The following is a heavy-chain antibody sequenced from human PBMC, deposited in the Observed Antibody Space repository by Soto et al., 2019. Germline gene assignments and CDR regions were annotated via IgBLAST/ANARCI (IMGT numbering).Heavy chain of an antibody. CDR3: XRGGVYDSSGYYSRYFDY. Sequence: TLSLTCTVSGGSISSGGYYWSWIRQHPGKGLEWIGYIYYSGSTYYNPSLKSRVTISVDTSKNQFSLKLSSVTAADTSVYYCXRGGVYDSSGYYSRYFDYWGQGTLVTVSS. CDR2: IYYSGST. CDR1: GGSISSGGYY. V-gene: IGHV4-31*03. J-gene: IGHJ4*02. D-gene: IGHD3-22*01.